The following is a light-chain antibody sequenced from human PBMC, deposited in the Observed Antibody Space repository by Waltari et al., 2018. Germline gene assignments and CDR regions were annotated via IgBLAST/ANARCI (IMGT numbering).Light chain of an antibody. CDR1: SPNIGSKS. Sequence: QSVLTQPPSASGPPGQRVTISSSGSSPNIGSKSVYWYQHLPGAAPKLLIYNNYQRPSGVPDRFSASKSGTSASLAISGLQSEDEADYYCATWDDSLNAWVFGGGTRLTVL. CDR2: NNY. J-gene: IGLJ3*02. CDR3: ATWDDSLNAWV. V-gene: IGLV1-44*01.